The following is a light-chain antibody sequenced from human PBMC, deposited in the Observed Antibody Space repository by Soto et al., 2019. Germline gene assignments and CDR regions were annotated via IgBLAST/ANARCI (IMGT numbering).Light chain of an antibody. J-gene: IGKJ4*01. V-gene: IGKV2-30*01. CDR3: MQGTHRPAT. CDR1: QSLVYSDGNTY. CDR2: KVS. Sequence: DVVMTQSPLSLPVTLGQPASISCRSSQSLVYSDGNTYLNWFHQRPGQSTRRLIYKVSNRDSGVPDRFSGSASGTDFTLKISRVAAEDVGVYYCMQGTHRPATFGGGTKVEIK.